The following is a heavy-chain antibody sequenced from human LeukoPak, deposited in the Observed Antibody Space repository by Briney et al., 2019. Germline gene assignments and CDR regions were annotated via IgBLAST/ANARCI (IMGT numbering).Heavy chain of an antibody. D-gene: IGHD6-25*01. V-gene: IGHV3-30*02. CDR1: GFTFSNFG. CDR2: IWFGRSNK. Sequence: PGGSLRLSCAASGFTFSNFGMHWVRQAPGKGLEWVALIWFGRSNKFYSDSVKGRFTISRDDSKSTLYLEMNSLRAEDTAVYFCAKEGGGAFEVWGQGTTVIVSS. J-gene: IGHJ3*01. CDR3: AKEGGGAFEV.